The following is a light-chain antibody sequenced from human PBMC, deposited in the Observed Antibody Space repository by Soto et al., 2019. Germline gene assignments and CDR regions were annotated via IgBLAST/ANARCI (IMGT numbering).Light chain of an antibody. CDR1: SSDIGAYDY. Sequence: QSAMTQPASLSGSPGESITISCTGTSSDIGAYDYVSWFQQHPGKAPKLMISEVNNRPSGVSNRFSGSKSGNTAYLTISGLQVEDEAEYFCFSSTTTSNHVFGIGTKVTVL. V-gene: IGLV2-14*01. CDR2: EVN. J-gene: IGLJ1*01. CDR3: FSSTTTSNHV.